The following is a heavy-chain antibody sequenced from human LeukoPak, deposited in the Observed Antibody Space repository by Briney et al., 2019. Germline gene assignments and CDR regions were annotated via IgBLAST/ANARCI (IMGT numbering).Heavy chain of an antibody. CDR1: GFTVSSNY. D-gene: IGHD3-22*01. Sequence: GGSLRLSCAASGFTVSSNYMSWVRQAPGKGLEWVSVIYSGGSTYYADSVKGRFTISRDNSKNTLYLQMNSLRAEDTAVYYCARDHSGDYYDSSGSNPFDYWGQGTLVTVSS. J-gene: IGHJ4*02. V-gene: IGHV3-66*01. CDR3: ARDHSGDYYDSSGSNPFDY. CDR2: IYSGGST.